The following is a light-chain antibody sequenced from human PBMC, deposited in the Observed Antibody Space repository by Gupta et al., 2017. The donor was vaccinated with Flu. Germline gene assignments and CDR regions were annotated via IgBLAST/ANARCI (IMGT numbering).Light chain of an antibody. Sequence: PSSVTASVGDDVTITCRASRDSSNLVAWYQQQPGKPPKLLIFAAHTVQSGVPSRCSGSGSGTVFTLTINGLQTEYFATYFCQQADCFPITFGGGTKVEI. CDR3: QQADCFPIT. V-gene: IGKV1D-12*01. CDR1: RDSSNL. CDR2: AAH. J-gene: IGKJ4*01.